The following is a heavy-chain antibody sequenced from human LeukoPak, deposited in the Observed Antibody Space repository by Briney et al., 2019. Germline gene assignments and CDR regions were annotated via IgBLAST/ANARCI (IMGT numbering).Heavy chain of an antibody. CDR2: IKQDGSEI. D-gene: IGHD3-9*01. CDR3: ARYYDILTGQREDAFDI. V-gene: IGHV3-7*01. Sequence: GGSLRLSCAASGFTFNKYWMSWVRQAPGKGLEWVANIKQDGSEIDSMDFLKGRITVSRDNAKKSLYLQMSSLRAEDTAMYYCARYYDILTGQREDAFDIWGQGTMVSVSS. CDR1: GFTFNKYW. J-gene: IGHJ3*02.